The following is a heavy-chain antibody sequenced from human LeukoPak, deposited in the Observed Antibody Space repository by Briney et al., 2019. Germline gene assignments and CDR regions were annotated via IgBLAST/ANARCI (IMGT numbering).Heavy chain of an antibody. V-gene: IGHV3-49*04. CDR2: IRSEAYGGTT. CDR1: GFSFGDYS. CDR3: TSQLQLLTFFDY. J-gene: IGHJ4*02. D-gene: IGHD6-13*01. Sequence: GGSLRLSCTASGFSFGDYSMNWVRQAPGKGLEWVGFIRSEAYGGTTQYAESVKGRFTISRDDSKSIAYLQMNSLKTEDTAVYYCTSQLQLLTFFDYWGQGTLVTVSS.